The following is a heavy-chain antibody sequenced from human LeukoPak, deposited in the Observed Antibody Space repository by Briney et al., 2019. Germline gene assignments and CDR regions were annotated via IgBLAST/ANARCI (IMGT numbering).Heavy chain of an antibody. CDR1: W. V-gene: IGHV4-4*02. Sequence: WIGWVRQMPGKGLEWIGEIYHSGSTNYNPSLKSRVTISVDKSKNQFSLKLSSVTAANTAVYYCARFIAAAGTSDYYYYGMDVWGQGTTVTVSS. CDR3: ARFIAAAGTSDYYYYGMDV. CDR2: IYHSGST. D-gene: IGHD6-13*01. J-gene: IGHJ6*02.